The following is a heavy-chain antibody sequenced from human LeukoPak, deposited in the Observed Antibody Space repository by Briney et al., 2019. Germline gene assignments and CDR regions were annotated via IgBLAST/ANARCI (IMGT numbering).Heavy chain of an antibody. J-gene: IGHJ6*02. D-gene: IGHD3-3*01. CDR1: GFTCSSYG. Sequence: GGSLRLSCAASGFTCSSYGMHWVRQAPGKGLEWVAVISYDGSNEYYADSVKGRFTISRDNSKNTLYLQMNSLRAEDTAVYYCAKSLYDFWSGYYHYYYYGMDVWGQGTTVTVSS. CDR2: ISYDGSNE. CDR3: AKSLYDFWSGYYHYYYYGMDV. V-gene: IGHV3-30*18.